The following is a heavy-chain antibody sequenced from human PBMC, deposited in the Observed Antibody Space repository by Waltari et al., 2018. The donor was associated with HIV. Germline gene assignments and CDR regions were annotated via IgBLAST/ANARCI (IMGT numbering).Heavy chain of an antibody. CDR1: TCGDYY. Sequence: TCGDYYWSWIRQPPGKGLEWIGYIYYSGSTYYNPSLKSRVTISVDTSKNQFSLKLSSVTAADTAVYYCARDCCDFWSGYSRHYYYGMDVWGQGTTVTVSS. D-gene: IGHD3-3*01. CDR2: IYYSGST. CDR3: ARDCCDFWSGYSRHYYYGMDV. V-gene: IGHV4-30-4*01. J-gene: IGHJ6*02.